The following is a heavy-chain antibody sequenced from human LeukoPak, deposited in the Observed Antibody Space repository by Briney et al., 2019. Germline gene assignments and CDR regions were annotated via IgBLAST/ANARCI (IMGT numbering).Heavy chain of an antibody. V-gene: IGHV4-4*02. D-gene: IGHD1-26*01. J-gene: IGHJ4*02. CDR2: INHSGST. CDR3: AKDVWRYSGSYYDFDY. Sequence: SETLSLTCAVSGGSISSNNWWSWIRQPPGKGLEWIGEINHSGSTNYNPSLKSRVTISVDTSKNQFSLKLSSVTAEDTAVYYCAKDVWRYSGSYYDFDYWGQGTLVTVSS. CDR1: GGSISSNNW.